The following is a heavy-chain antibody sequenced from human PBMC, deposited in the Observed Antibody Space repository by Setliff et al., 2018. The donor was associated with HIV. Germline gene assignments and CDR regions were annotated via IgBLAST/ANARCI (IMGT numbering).Heavy chain of an antibody. J-gene: IGHJ3*02. V-gene: IGHV1-2*06. D-gene: IGHD3-22*01. CDR3: ARDGYYDSSGYSAFDI. Sequence: ASVKVSCKASGYTFTDYYIHWVRQAPGQGLEWVGRINPNNCGTNYAQKFQGRVTMTRDTSISTAYMELSRLRSDDTAVYYCARDGYYDSSGYSAFDIWGQGTMVTVSS. CDR1: GYTFTDYY. CDR2: INPNNCGT.